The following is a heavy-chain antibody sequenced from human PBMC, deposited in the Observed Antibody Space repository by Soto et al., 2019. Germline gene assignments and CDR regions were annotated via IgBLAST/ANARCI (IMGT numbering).Heavy chain of an antibody. CDR3: ARGVRSNDY. J-gene: IGHJ4*02. V-gene: IGHV3-21*01. D-gene: IGHD3-10*01. CDR2: ISSGSSYI. Sequence: GGSLRLSCAVSGFIFSSYTMNWVRQAPGNGLEWVSSISSGSSYIYYADSVKGRFTISRDNAKNSLYLQMSSLRAEDTAVYSCARGVRSNDYWGQGTLVTVSS. CDR1: GFIFSSYT.